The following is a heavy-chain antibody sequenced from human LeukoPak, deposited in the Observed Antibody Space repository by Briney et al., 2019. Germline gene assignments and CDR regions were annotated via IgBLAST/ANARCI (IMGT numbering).Heavy chain of an antibody. CDR1: GGSISSNTYY. CDR3: ARGRRDGYTLYYMDV. V-gene: IGHV4-39*07. Sequence: PSETLSLTCSVSGGSISSNTYYWGWIRQPPGKGLEWIGSIYYSGSTYYNPSLRSRVTISVDTSKNQFSLKLSSVTAADTAVYYCARGRRDGYTLYYMDVWGKGTKVTVSS. D-gene: IGHD5-24*01. J-gene: IGHJ6*03. CDR2: IYYSGST.